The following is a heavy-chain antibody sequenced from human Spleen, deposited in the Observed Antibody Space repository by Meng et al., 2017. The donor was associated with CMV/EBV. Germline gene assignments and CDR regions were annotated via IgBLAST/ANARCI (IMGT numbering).Heavy chain of an antibody. CDR1: GFTFSSYT. Sequence: GTLKISCAASGFTFSSYTMNWVRQAPGKGLEWVSSISSSSSYIYYADSVKDRFTISRDNTKNSLFLQMDSLRAEDTAVYYCAGANYDFWSGYYSGNFDYWGQGTLVTVSS. J-gene: IGHJ4*02. CDR3: AGANYDFWSGYYSGNFDY. CDR2: ISSSSSYI. D-gene: IGHD3-3*01. V-gene: IGHV3-21*01.